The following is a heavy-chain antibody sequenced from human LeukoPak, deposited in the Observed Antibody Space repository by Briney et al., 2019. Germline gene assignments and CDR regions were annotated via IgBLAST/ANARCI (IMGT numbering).Heavy chain of an antibody. CDR3: ARSYCGGDCSLYYFDY. V-gene: IGHV5-51*01. D-gene: IGHD2-21*02. J-gene: IGHJ4*02. Sequence: GESLKISCKGSGYSFTSYWIGWVRQRPGEGLEWMGIIYPGDSDTRYSPSFQGQVTISADKSISTAYLQWSSLKASDTAMYYCARSYCGGDCSLYYFDYWGQGTLVTVSS. CDR2: IYPGDSDT. CDR1: GYSFTSYW.